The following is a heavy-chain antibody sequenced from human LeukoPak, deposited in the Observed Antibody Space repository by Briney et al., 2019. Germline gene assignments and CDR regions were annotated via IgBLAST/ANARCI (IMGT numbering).Heavy chain of an antibody. CDR2: INHSGST. CDR3: ARYNVDTAMVGY. D-gene: IGHD5-18*01. CDR1: GFTFSSYA. V-gene: IGHV4-34*10. Sequence: GSLRLSCAASGFTFSSYAMSRVRQPPGKGLEWIGEINHSGSTYYNPSLKSRVTMSVDRSKNQFSLKLNSVTAADTAVYYCARYNVDTAMVGYWGQGTLVTVSS. J-gene: IGHJ4*02.